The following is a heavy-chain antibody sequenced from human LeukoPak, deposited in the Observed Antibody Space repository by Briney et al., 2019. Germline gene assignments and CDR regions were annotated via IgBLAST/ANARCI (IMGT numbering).Heavy chain of an antibody. CDR3: AGGDVRGLDY. V-gene: IGHV3-48*03. D-gene: IGHD2-21*02. CDR2: ISSSGSTI. CDR1: GFTFSSYA. J-gene: IGHJ4*02. Sequence: GGSLRLSCAASGFTFSSYAMNWVRQAPGKGLEWVSYISSSGSTIYYADSVKGRFTISRDNAKNSLYLQINSLRAEDTAVYYCAGGDVRGLDYWGQGTLVTVCS.